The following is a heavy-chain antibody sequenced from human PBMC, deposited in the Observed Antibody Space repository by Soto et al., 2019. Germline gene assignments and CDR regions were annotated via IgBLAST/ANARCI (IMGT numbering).Heavy chain of an antibody. D-gene: IGHD6-13*01. CDR2: ISGNGGST. CDR1: GFTFSDYA. J-gene: IGHJ4*02. Sequence: QLAESGGGLVQPGGSLRLSCVGSGFTFSDYAMFWVRQAPGKGLEFVSAISGNGGSTDYATSVKGRFIISRDNSKNTLYLQMGSLSPEDMAVYYCARADSSWFRTCADFWGQGTLVTVSS. V-gene: IGHV3-64*01. CDR3: ARADSSWFRTCADF.